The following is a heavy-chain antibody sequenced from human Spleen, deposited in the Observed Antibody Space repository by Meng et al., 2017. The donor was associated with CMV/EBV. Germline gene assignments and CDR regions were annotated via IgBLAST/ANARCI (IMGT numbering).Heavy chain of an antibody. Sequence: SVKVSCKTSGGTLINYPISWVRQAPGQGLEWMGGIIPIIGVTNYAQKFQGRVSITADKSTSTAYMELRSLRSEDTAIYYCATDVWDCSSTSCYTSYYYNGMDVWGQGTTVTVSS. CDR3: ATDVWDCSSTSCYTSYYYNGMDV. CDR2: IIPIIGVT. CDR1: GGTLINYP. D-gene: IGHD2-2*02. V-gene: IGHV1-69*10. J-gene: IGHJ6*02.